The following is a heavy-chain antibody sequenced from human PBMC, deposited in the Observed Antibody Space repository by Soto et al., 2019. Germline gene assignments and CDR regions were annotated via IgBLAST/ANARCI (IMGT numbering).Heavy chain of an antibody. CDR1: GGSISSYY. J-gene: IGHJ6*02. CDR3: ARQGFGPLHGLVDV. Sequence: QVQLQESGPGLVKLSETLSLSCTVSGGSISSYYWSWFRQSPGKRMEWIGYVHHSWGSSYNPSLQSRVAISLDTSKSQFSLKATSVTATDTAVYYCARQGFGPLHGLVDVWGQGTTVTVSS. CDR2: VHHSWGS. D-gene: IGHD3-10*01. V-gene: IGHV4-59*08.